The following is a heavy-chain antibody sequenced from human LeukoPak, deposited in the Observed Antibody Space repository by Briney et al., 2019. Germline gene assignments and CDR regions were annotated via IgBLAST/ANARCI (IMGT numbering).Heavy chain of an antibody. J-gene: IGHJ6*03. CDR2: INHSGST. V-gene: IGHV4-34*01. Sequence: SETLSLTCAVYGGSFGGYYWSWIRQPPGKGLEWIGEINHSGSTNYNPSLKSRVTISVDTSKNQFSLKLSSVTAADTAVYYCARGVGGGYYSYYYYYYMDVWGKGTTVTVSS. CDR3: ARGVGGGYYSYYYYYYMDV. CDR1: GGSFGGYY. D-gene: IGHD3-3*01.